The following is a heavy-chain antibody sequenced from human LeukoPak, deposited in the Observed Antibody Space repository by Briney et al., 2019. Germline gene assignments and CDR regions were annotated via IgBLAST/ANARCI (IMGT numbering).Heavy chain of an antibody. CDR3: AKAPLGRCTGVICYYFDY. V-gene: IGHV3-23*01. CDR2: ISGCGGSK. Sequence: RGSLRHSCAGSGFIFSSYAMSWVGQARGKGLDWVCVISGCGGSKYYADSVKGRFTISRHNSKNKLYLQMNSLRADDTAVYYCAKAPLGRCTGVICYYFDYWDQGTRVTVSS. D-gene: IGHD2-15*01. CDR1: GFIFSSYA. J-gene: IGHJ4*02.